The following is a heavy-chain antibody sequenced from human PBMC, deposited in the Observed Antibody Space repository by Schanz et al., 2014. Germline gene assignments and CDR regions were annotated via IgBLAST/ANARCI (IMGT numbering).Heavy chain of an antibody. CDR2: MNPDSGNT. V-gene: IGHV1-18*01. D-gene: IGHD6-13*01. Sequence: QVQLVQSGAEVKKPGASVRVSCKASGYTFTSYDFNWVRQAPGQGLEWMGWMNPDSGNTNYAQKLQGRVTMTTDTSTSTAYMELRSLRSEDTAVYYCASSGAGYSSSWDFDYWGQGTLVTVSS. J-gene: IGHJ4*02. CDR3: ASSGAGYSSSWDFDY. CDR1: GYTFTSYD.